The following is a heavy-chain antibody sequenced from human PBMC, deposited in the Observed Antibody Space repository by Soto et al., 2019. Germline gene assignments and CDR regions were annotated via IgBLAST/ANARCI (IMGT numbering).Heavy chain of an antibody. CDR1: GFPFNTYA. CDR3: AKGGTTGTPNSRFWYFDL. J-gene: IGHJ2*01. Sequence: GGSLRLSCAASGFPFNTYAMNWVRQAPGKGLEWVSVISGSGDDTYYADTVKGRFTISRDNSKNTLFLQMDSLRPEDTAIYYCAKGGTTGTPNSRFWYFDLWGRGALVTVSS. CDR2: ISGSGDDT. V-gene: IGHV3-23*01. D-gene: IGHD1-1*01.